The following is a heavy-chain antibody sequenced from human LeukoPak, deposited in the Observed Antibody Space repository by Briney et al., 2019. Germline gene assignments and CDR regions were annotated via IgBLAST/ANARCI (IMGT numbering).Heavy chain of an antibody. CDR3: AKDIREVSPMVRGVGFDI. CDR1: GFTFSSYS. CDR2: ISTTSGNI. D-gene: IGHD3-10*01. J-gene: IGHJ3*02. Sequence: GGSLRLSCAASGFTFSSYSMNWVRQAPGKGLEWVAAISTTSGNIYYADSVKGRFTISRDNAKNSLYLQMNSLRAEDIALYYCAKDIREVSPMVRGVGFDIWGQGTMVTVSS. V-gene: IGHV3-21*03.